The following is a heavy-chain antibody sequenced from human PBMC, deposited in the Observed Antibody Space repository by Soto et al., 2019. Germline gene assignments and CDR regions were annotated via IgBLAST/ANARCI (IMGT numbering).Heavy chain of an antibody. J-gene: IGHJ4*02. CDR1: GGTFSSYA. D-gene: IGHD1-26*01. Sequence: QVQLVQSGAEVKKPGSSVKVSCKASGGTFSSYALSWVRQVPGQGLEWMGGIIPMSGATNYAQKFQGRVTFTADESTNTAYLELTSLRSEDTAVYYCARGGPENDYWGQGTLVTVSS. V-gene: IGHV1-69*12. CDR2: IIPMSGAT. CDR3: ARGGPENDY.